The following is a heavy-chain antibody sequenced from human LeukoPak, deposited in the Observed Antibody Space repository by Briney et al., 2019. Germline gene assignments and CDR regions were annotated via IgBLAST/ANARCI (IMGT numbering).Heavy chain of an antibody. Sequence: NASETLSLTCTVSGGSISSYYWSWIRQPPGKGLEWIGYVYSSGSTNYNPSVKSRVTISVDTSKNQFSLKVNSVTAADTAVYYCARVEYGFGFLSWFDPWGQGTLVTVSS. J-gene: IGHJ5*02. CDR1: GGSISSYY. CDR2: VYSSGST. V-gene: IGHV4-59*01. CDR3: ARVEYGFGFLSWFDP. D-gene: IGHD5-18*01.